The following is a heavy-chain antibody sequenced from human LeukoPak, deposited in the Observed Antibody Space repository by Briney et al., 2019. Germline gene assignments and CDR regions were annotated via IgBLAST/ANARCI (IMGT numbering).Heavy chain of an antibody. CDR3: ARIAQGGSGSYYTPQYYYYYMDV. V-gene: IGHV3-23*01. J-gene: IGHJ6*03. D-gene: IGHD3-10*01. Sequence: GGSLRLSCAASGFTFSSYGMSWVRQAPGKGLEWVSAISGSGGSTYYADSVKGRFTISRDNSKNTLYLQMNSLRAEDTAVYYCARIAQGGSGSYYTPQYYYYYMDVWGKGTTVTVFS. CDR1: GFTFSSYG. CDR2: ISGSGGST.